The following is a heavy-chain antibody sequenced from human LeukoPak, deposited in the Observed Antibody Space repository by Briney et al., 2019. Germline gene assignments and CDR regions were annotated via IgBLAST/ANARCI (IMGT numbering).Heavy chain of an antibody. CDR1: GFTFSSSA. CDR3: ARGEYYYDSSGYYYSEYFQH. CDR2: ISNNGGYT. J-gene: IGHJ1*01. Sequence: GGSLRLSCAASGFTFSSSAMSWVRQAPGKGLEWVSAISNNGGYTYYADSVQGRFTISRDNSKSTLCLQMNSLRAEDTAVYYCARGEYYYDSSGYYYSEYFQHWGQGTLVTVSS. D-gene: IGHD3-22*01. V-gene: IGHV3-23*01.